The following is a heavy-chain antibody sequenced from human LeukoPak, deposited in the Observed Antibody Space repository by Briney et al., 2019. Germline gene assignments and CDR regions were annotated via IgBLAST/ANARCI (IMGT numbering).Heavy chain of an antibody. V-gene: IGHV3-30*02. D-gene: IGHD3-10*01. J-gene: IGHJ4*02. Sequence: GGSLRLSCATSGFTFSTSDMHWVRQAPGKGLEWVSFIQYDGSRKNYVDSVKGRFTISRDNSKNTLYLQMNSLRAEDTAVYYCAKDLTTRLWFGELYLDYWGQGTLVTVSS. CDR1: GFTFSTSD. CDR2: IQYDGSRK. CDR3: AKDLTTRLWFGELYLDY.